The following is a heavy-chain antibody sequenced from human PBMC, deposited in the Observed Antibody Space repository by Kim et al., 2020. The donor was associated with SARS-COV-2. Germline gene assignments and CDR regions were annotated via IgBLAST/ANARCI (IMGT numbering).Heavy chain of an antibody. D-gene: IGHD1-26*01. J-gene: IGHJ4*02. CDR1: GYSFTSYD. CDR3: ARDNTTYSGAYSIGS. V-gene: IGHV7-4-1*02. Sequence: ASVKVSCKASGYSFTSYDMNWVRQAPGQGLEWMGWINPNTGKPTYAQGFPGRFAFSFDTSISTAYLELSSLKAEDTAVYYCARDNTTYSGAYSIGSWGLG. CDR2: INPNTGKP.